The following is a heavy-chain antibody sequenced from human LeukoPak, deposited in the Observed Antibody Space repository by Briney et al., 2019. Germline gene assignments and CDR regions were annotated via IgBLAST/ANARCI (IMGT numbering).Heavy chain of an antibody. D-gene: IGHD4-17*01. CDR3: ALAPMTTVTGFDY. CDR2: ISSSGSTI. V-gene: IGHV3-48*03. J-gene: IGHJ4*02. CDR1: GFTFSSYE. Sequence: GGSLRLSCAASGFTFSSYEMNWVRQAPGKGLEWVSYISSSGSTIYYADSVKGRFTISRDNAKNSLYLQMNSLRAEDTAVYYCALAPMTTVTGFDYWGQGTLVTVSS.